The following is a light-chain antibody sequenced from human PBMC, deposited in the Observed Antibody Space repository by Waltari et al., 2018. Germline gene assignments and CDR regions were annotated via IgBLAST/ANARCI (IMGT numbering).Light chain of an antibody. V-gene: IGKV3-11*01. CDR3: QQRSNWPRT. J-gene: IGKJ1*01. CDR2: DTS. Sequence: EIVLTQSPATLSLSPGERATLSCRASQSVSVYLAWYQQKPGQAPTLLSYDTSNRATGTPARFMGSGSGTDFTLTISRLEPEDFAFYYCQQRSNWPRTFGQGTKVEI. CDR1: QSVSVY.